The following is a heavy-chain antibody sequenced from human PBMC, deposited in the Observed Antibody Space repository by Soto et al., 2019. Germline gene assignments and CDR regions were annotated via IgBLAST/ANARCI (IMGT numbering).Heavy chain of an antibody. V-gene: IGHV3-23*01. Sequence: GGSLRLSCAASGFTFNDYAMNWVRQAPGQGLEWVSAIASAGTTYYADSVEGRFTISRDNSKTTLYLQMNSLRAEDTALYYCAKGRQGYFDSWGQGPLVTVXS. J-gene: IGHJ4*02. CDR3: AKGRQGYFDS. CDR2: IASAGTT. CDR1: GFTFNDYA.